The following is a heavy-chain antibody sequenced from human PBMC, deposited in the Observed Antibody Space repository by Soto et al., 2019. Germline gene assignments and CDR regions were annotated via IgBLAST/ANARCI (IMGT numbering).Heavy chain of an antibody. V-gene: IGHV3-30*18. CDR1: GFTFSSYG. D-gene: IGHD6-13*01. CDR3: AKDGEGGSSWPL. CDR2: ISYDGSNK. Sequence: GGSLRLSCAASGFTFSSYGMHWVRQAPGKGLEWVAVISYDGSNKYYADSVKGRFTISRDSSKNTLYLQMNSLRAEDTAVYYCAKDGEGGSSWPLWGQGTLVTVSS. J-gene: IGHJ4*02.